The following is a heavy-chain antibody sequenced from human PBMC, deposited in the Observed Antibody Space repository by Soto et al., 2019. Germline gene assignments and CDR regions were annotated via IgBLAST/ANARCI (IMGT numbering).Heavy chain of an antibody. CDR2: IYYSGST. V-gene: IGHV4-59*01. D-gene: IGHD1-1*01. CDR3: ERESEQVRGYYGMDV. CDR1: GGSISSYY. Sequence: SETLSLTCTVSGGSISSYYWSWIRQPPGKGLEWIGYIYYSGSTNYNPSLKRRVTISVDTSKNQCSLKLSSVTAADTAVYYCERESEQVRGYYGMDVWGQGTTVTVSS. J-gene: IGHJ6*02.